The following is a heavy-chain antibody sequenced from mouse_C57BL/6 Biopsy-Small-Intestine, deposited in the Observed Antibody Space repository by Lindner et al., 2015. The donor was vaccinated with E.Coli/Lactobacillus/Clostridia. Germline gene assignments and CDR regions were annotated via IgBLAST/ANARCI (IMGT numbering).Heavy chain of an antibody. V-gene: IGHV1-63*01. CDR1: GYTFTGYW. CDR2: IYPGGGYT. CDR3: ARYKNWDVADY. J-gene: IGHJ2*01. D-gene: IGHD4-1*01. Sequence: VQLQESGAELMKPGASVKLSCKATGYTFTGYWIGWAKQRPGHVLEWIGDIYPGGGYTNYNEKFKGKASLTADKSSSTAYMQFSSLTSEDSAIYYCARYKNWDVADYWGQGTTLTVSS.